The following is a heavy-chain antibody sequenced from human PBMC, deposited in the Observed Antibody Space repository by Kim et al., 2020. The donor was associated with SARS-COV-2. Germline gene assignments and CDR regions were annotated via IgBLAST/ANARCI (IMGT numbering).Heavy chain of an antibody. D-gene: IGHD2-2*01. CDR1: GGSISSGGYS. V-gene: IGHV4-30-2*01. CDR2: IYHSGST. J-gene: IGHJ6*02. CDR3: ARLGVVPAAMWDYYYGMDV. Sequence: SETLSLTCAVSGGSISSGGYSWSWIRQPPGKGLEWIGYIYHSGSTYYNPSLKSRVTISVDRSKNQFSLKLSSVTAADTAVYYCARLGVVPAAMWDYYYGMDVWGQGTTVTVSS.